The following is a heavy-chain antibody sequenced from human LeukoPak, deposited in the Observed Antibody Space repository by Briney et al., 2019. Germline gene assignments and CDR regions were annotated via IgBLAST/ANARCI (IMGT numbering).Heavy chain of an antibody. CDR2: IKQDGSET. D-gene: IGHD2-8*01. CDR1: GSTFSTYW. V-gene: IGHV3-7*01. J-gene: IGHJ4*02. Sequence: GGSLRLSCAASGSTFSTYWMSWVRQAPGKGLEWVANIKQDGSETFYVDSVKGRFTISRDNARNSVYLQMNSLRAEDTAVYYCARLMFLWPPIYFDYRGQGTLVTVSS. CDR3: ARLMFLWPPIYFDY.